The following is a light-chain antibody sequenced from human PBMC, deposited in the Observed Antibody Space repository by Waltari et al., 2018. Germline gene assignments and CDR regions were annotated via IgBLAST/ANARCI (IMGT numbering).Light chain of an antibody. CDR2: EVT. V-gene: IGLV2-8*01. Sequence: QSALPQPPSASGSPGQSVTISCTGSSSDVGNYNYVSWYQQHPGKAPKLMIYEVTKRPSGVPDRFSGSKSGNTASLTVSGLQAEDEADYYCSSYAGSNNLMFGGGTKVTVL. J-gene: IGLJ3*02. CDR3: SSYAGSNNLM. CDR1: SSDVGNYNY.